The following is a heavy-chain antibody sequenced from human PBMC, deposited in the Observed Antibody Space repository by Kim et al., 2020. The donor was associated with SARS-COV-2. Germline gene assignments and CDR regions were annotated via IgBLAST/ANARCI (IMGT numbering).Heavy chain of an antibody. V-gene: IGHV1-69*04. D-gene: IGHD3-22*01. CDR3: AKQPNSDTSGSYYKLSKWYFDL. CDR1: GDTFSNFA. Sequence: SVKVSCKASGDTFSNFAISWVRQAPGQGLEWMGRIIPFLGIANYAQKFQGRVTITADKSTSTVYMGLSSLTSEDTAMYYCAKQPNSDTSGSYYKLSKWYFDLWGRGTLVTVSS. J-gene: IGHJ2*01. CDR2: IIPFLGIA.